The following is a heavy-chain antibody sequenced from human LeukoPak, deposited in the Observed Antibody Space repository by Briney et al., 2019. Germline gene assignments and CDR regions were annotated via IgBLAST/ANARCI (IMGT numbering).Heavy chain of an antibody. CDR3: AKDQEDTMVRGWSSWFEP. CDR2: ISYDGSNK. Sequence: GRSLRLSCAASGFTFSSYGMHWVRQAPGKGLAWVEVISYDGSNKYYADSVKGRFTISRDNSKNTLYLQMNSLRAEDTAVYYCAKDQEDTMVRGWSSWFEPWGQGTLVTVSS. D-gene: IGHD3-10*01. V-gene: IGHV3-30*18. J-gene: IGHJ5*02. CDR1: GFTFSSYG.